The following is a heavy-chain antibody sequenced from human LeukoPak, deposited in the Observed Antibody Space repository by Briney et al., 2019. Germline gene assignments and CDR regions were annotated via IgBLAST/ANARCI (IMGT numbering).Heavy chain of an antibody. CDR2: IYYSGST. CDR1: GGSISSSSYY. J-gene: IGHJ4*02. V-gene: IGHV4-39*07. Sequence: SETLSLTCTVSGGSISSSSYYWGWIRQPPGKGLEWIGSIYYSGSTYYNPSLKSRVTISVDTSKNQFSLKLSSVTAADTAVYYCAREPYYYGSGSHRAVDYWGQGTLVTVSS. D-gene: IGHD3-10*01. CDR3: AREPYYYGSGSHRAVDY.